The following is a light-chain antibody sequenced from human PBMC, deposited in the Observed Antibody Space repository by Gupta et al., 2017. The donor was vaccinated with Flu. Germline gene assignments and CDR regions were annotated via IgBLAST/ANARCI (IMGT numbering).Light chain of an antibody. V-gene: IGLV3-21*02. Sequence: SYVLTQPPSVSVAPGQTAIITCGGNNIGGKSVHWFQQRPGQAPVLVVYDDSARPSGIPERFSGSNSGNMATLTISTVEAGDEADYYCQVWDGSSDHVVFGGGTKLTVL. CDR2: DDS. J-gene: IGLJ2*01. CDR1: NIGGKS. CDR3: QVWDGSSDHVV.